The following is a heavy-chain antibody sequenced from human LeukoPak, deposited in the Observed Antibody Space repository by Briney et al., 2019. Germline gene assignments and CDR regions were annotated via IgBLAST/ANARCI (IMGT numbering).Heavy chain of an antibody. D-gene: IGHD3-22*01. CDR3: AKEGRGWYYYDSSGPDY. CDR2: ISGSGGST. Sequence: GGSLRFSCAASGFTFSSYAMSWVRQAPGKGLEWVSAISGSGGSTYYADSVKGRFTISRDNSKNTLYLQMNSLRAEDTAVYYCAKEGRGWYYYDSSGPDYWGQGTLVTVSS. V-gene: IGHV3-23*01. CDR1: GFTFSSYA. J-gene: IGHJ4*02.